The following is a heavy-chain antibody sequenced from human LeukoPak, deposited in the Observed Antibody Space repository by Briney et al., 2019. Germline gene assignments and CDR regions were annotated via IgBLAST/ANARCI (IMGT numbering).Heavy chain of an antibody. D-gene: IGHD3-22*01. Sequence: GGSLRLSCAASGFTFSSYGMRWVRQAPGKGLEWVAVISYDGSNKYYADSVKGRFTISRDNSKNTLYLQMNSLRAEDTAVYYCAKDPNCYDSSGYFQHWGQGTLVTVSS. J-gene: IGHJ1*01. V-gene: IGHV3-30*18. CDR1: GFTFSSYG. CDR2: ISYDGSNK. CDR3: AKDPNCYDSSGYFQH.